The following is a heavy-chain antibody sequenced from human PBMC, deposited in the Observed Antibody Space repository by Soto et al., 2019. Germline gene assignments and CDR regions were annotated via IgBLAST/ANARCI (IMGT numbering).Heavy chain of an antibody. CDR2: ISSSYYI. D-gene: IGHD2-21*02. Sequence: EVQLVESGGGLVKPGGSLRLSCAASGFTFSSYTMKWVRQAPGKGLEWVASISSSYYIKYADSVKGRFTISRDNAKNSLYLQMNSLRAEDTAVXXXARGDVVVLTATSNFDYWGQGTLVT. CDR1: GFTFSSYT. CDR3: ARGDVVVLTATSNFDY. J-gene: IGHJ4*02. V-gene: IGHV3-21*01.